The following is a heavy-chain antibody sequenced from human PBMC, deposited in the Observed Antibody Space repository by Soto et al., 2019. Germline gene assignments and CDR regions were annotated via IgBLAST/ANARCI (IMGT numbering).Heavy chain of an antibody. CDR1: GYIFINYY. V-gene: IGHV1-46*04. D-gene: IGHD6-13*01. J-gene: IGHJ4*02. CDR3: ARDLAAADY. Sequence: QVQLVQSGAEVKKPGASVKISCKTSGYIFINYYIHWGRQAPGQGLEWVALFNPMSGSTNYAQKLQGRVTVTSVTSTSTVYMELSSLISEDTAVYYCARDLAAADYWGQGTLVTVSS. CDR2: FNPMSGST.